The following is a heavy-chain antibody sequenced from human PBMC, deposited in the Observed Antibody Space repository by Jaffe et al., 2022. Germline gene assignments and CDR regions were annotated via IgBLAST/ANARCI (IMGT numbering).Heavy chain of an antibody. Sequence: QLQLQESGPGLVKPSETLSLTCTVSGGSISSSSYYWGWIRQPPGKGLEWIGSIYYSGSTYYNPSLKSRVTISVDTSKNQFSLKLSSVTAADTAVYYCASLWAYMTTVTTKALNWFDPWGQGTLVTVSS. D-gene: IGHD4-17*01. CDR1: GGSISSSSYY. V-gene: IGHV4-39*01. CDR3: ASLWAYMTTVTTKALNWFDP. J-gene: IGHJ5*02. CDR2: IYYSGST.